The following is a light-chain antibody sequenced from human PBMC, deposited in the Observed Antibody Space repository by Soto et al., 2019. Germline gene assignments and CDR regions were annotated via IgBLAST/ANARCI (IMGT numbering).Light chain of an antibody. Sequence: EIVLTQSPGTLSLSPGARATLSCRASQTVRDSYLAWYQQKPGQAPSLLLYDTSTRATGVPDRFSGSGSGTDFALTISRVEPEDFALYFCQQYGSSPGTFGQGTKVEI. V-gene: IGKV3-20*01. J-gene: IGKJ1*01. CDR1: QTVRDSY. CDR3: QQYGSSPGT. CDR2: DTS.